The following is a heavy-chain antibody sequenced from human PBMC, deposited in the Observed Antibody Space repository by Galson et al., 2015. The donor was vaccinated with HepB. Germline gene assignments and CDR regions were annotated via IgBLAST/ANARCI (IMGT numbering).Heavy chain of an antibody. Sequence: SLRLSCAASGFNFSDFFMTWIRQAPGEGLEWISYISDSGAISYYADSVKGRFTVSRDNAKKSLFLQMSRLRAEDTAVYYCAKAAGWFDPLGQGTLVTVSS. V-gene: IGHV3-11*01. J-gene: IGHJ5*02. CDR1: GFNFSDFF. CDR2: ISDSGAIS. CDR3: AKAAGWFDP.